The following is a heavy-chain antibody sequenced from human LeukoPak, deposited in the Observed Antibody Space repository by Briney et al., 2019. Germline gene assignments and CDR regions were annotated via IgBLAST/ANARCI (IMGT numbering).Heavy chain of an antibody. Sequence: SVKVSCKTSGYSFILYGISWVRQAPGQGLEWMGGIIPIFGTANYAQKFQGRVTITADKSTSTAYMELSSLRSEDTAVYYCARKVPNDSSGYYYRGQFDPWGQGTLVTVSS. V-gene: IGHV1-69*06. J-gene: IGHJ5*02. CDR3: ARKVPNDSSGYYYRGQFDP. CDR2: IIPIFGTA. CDR1: GYSFILYG. D-gene: IGHD3-22*01.